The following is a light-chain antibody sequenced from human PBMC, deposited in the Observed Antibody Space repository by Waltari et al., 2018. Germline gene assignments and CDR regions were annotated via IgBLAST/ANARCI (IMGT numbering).Light chain of an antibody. J-gene: IGLJ2*01. CDR3: QSYDSSLSGSV. CDR1: CPNSRAGYD. Sequence: QSVLTQPPSVSGAQGQRVPISCTGICPNSRAGYDVHWYQQLPGTAPKLLIYGNSNRPSGVPDRFSGSKSGTSASLAITGLQAEDEADYYCQSYDSSLSGSVFGGGTKLTVL. V-gene: IGLV1-40*01. CDR2: GNS.